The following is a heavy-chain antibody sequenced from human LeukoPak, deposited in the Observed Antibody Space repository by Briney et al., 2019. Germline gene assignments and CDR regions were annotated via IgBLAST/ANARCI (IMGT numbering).Heavy chain of an antibody. D-gene: IGHD6-13*01. CDR1: GYTFTTYW. CDR2: IYPGDSDP. CDR3: VRHGLGSSWFGFDY. J-gene: IGHJ4*02. Sequence: GESLKISCKGSGYTFTTYWIGWVRQMPGKGLEWMGIIYPGDSDPRYSPSFQGQVTISADKSISTAYLQWSSLKASDSALYYCVRHGLGSSWFGFDYWGQGTLVTVSS. V-gene: IGHV5-51*01.